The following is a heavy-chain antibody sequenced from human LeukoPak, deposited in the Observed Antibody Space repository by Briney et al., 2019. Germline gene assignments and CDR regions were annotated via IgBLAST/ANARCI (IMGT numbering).Heavy chain of an antibody. V-gene: IGHV4-59*10. CDR2: IYTSGST. CDR1: GGSFSGYY. D-gene: IGHD3-3*01. CDR3: AREQYYDFWSGYWPFDY. J-gene: IGHJ4*02. Sequence: PSETLSLTCAVYGGSFSGYYWSWIRQPPGKGLEWIGRIYTSGSTNYNPSLKSRVTMSVDTSKNQFSLKLSSVTAADTAVYYCAREQYYDFWSGYWPFDYWGQGTLVTVSS.